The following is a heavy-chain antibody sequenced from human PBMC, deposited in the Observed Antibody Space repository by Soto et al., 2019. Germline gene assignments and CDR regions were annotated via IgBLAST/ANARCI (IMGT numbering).Heavy chain of an antibody. CDR3: ARHLESPDCSGGSCYLYYYYYYGMDV. D-gene: IGHD2-15*01. V-gene: IGHV5-51*01. CDR2: IYPGDSDT. Sequence: GESLKISCKGSGYSFTSYWIGWVRQMPGKGLEWMGIIYPGDSDTRYSPSFQGQVTISAGKSISTAYLQWSSLKASDTAMYYCARHLESPDCSGGSCYLYYYYYYGMDVWGQGTTVTVSS. CDR1: GYSFTSYW. J-gene: IGHJ6*02.